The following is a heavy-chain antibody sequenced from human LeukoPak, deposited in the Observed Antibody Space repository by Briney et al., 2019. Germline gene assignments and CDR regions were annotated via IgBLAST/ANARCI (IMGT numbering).Heavy chain of an antibody. D-gene: IGHD6-19*01. CDR3: AKDGSSGWSYYMDV. V-gene: IGHV3-30*02. Sequence: GGSLRLSCAASGFTFSIYWMSWVPQAPGRGLEWVALIRFDGSNKFYADSVKGRFTISRDNSKNTLYLQMNSLRAEDTAVYYCAKDGSSGWSYYMDVWGKGTTVTISS. CDR1: GFTFSIYW. CDR2: IRFDGSNK. J-gene: IGHJ6*03.